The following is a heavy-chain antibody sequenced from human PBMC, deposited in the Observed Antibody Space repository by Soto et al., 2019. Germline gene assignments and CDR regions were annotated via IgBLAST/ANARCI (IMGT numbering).Heavy chain of an antibody. J-gene: IGHJ4*02. Sequence: PGGSLRLSCAACGFTFSSYEMNWVRQAPGKGLEWVSYITNSGTTIYHADSVKGRFTISRDNANNSLYLQMNSLRAEDTAVYYCAVRYCSGDRCFRPFDYWGQGTLVTVSS. D-gene: IGHD2-15*01. CDR1: GFTFSSYE. V-gene: IGHV3-48*03. CDR2: ITNSGTTI. CDR3: AVRYCSGDRCFRPFDY.